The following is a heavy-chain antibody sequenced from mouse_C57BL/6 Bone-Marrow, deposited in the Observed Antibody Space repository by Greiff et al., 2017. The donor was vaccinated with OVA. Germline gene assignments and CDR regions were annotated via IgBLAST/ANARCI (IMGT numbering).Heavy chain of an antibody. CDR2: INPNNGGT. Sequence: EVQLQQSGPELVKPGASVKISCKASGYTFTDYYMNWVQQSHGKSLEWIGDINPNNGGTSYNQKFKGKATLTVDKSSSTAYMELRSLTSEDSAVYYCARWHYGNYGGARDYWGQGTSVTVSS. CDR1: GYTFTDYY. J-gene: IGHJ4*01. V-gene: IGHV1-26*01. D-gene: IGHD2-1*01. CDR3: ARWHYGNYGGARDY.